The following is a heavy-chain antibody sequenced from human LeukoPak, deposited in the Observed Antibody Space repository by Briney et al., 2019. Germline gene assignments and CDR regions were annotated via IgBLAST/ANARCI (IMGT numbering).Heavy chain of an antibody. Sequence: RTSQTLSLTCAVSGGSISSGGYSWSWIRQPPGKGLEWIGYIYYSGSTYYNPSLKSRVTISVDTSKNQFSLKLSSVTAADTAVYYCARIHSSGYYSADYWGQGTLVTVSS. CDR1: GGSISSGGYS. CDR2: IYYSGST. J-gene: IGHJ4*02. CDR3: ARIHSSGYYSADY. V-gene: IGHV4-30-4*01. D-gene: IGHD3-22*01.